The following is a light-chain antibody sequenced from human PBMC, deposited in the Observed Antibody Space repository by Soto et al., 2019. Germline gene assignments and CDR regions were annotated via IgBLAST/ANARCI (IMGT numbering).Light chain of an antibody. CDR3: CSYAGSLYV. CDR1: SSDVCGYNY. J-gene: IGLJ1*01. CDR2: DVS. V-gene: IGLV2-11*01. Sequence: SALTQPRSVSGSPGQSVTISCTGTSSDVCGYNYVSWYQQHPGKAPKLMIYDVSKRPSEVPDRFSGSKTGNTASLTISGLQADDEADYYFCSYAGSLYVFGTGTKLTVL.